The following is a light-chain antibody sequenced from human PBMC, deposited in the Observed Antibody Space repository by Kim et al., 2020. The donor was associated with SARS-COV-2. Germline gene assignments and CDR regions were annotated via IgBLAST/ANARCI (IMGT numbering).Light chain of an antibody. CDR2: KAS. Sequence: SVVDRVTIPCRASQSISSWLAWYQQKPGKAPKLLIYKASSLESGVPSRFSGSGSGTEFTLTISSLQPDDFATYYCQQYNSYSPRYSFGQGTKLEI. J-gene: IGKJ2*03. CDR1: QSISSW. CDR3: QQYNSYSPRYS. V-gene: IGKV1-5*03.